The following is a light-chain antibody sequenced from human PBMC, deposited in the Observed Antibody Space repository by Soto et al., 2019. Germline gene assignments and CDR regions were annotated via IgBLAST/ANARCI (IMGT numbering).Light chain of an antibody. J-gene: IGKJ5*01. CDR1: QSVNIN. CDR2: GAS. V-gene: IGKV3-15*01. CDR3: EQYHYWPPIT. Sequence: EIVMTQSPATLSVSPGERVALSCRASQSVNINLAWYQQKPGQAPRLLIFGASTRAAGVPARFSGSGSGTEFTLTISSLQSEDFAVYFCEQYHYWPPITFGQGTRLEIK.